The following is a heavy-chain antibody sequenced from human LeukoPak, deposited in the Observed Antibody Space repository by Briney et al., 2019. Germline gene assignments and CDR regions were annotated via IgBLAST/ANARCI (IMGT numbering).Heavy chain of an antibody. D-gene: IGHD3-16*01. J-gene: IGHJ3*02. CDR2: VDPEDGET. CDR1: GYTFTDYY. CDR3: ATDLGGPRGAFDI. V-gene: IGHV1-69-2*01. Sequence: ASVKIPCKVSGYTFTDYYMHWVQQAPGKGLEWMGLVDPEDGETIYAEKFQGRVTITADTSTDTAYMELSSLRSEDTAVYYCATDLGGPRGAFDIWGQGTMVTVSS.